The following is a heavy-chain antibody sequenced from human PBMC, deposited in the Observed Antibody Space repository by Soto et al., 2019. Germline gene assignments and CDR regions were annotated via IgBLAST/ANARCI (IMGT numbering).Heavy chain of an antibody. CDR1: VFTFSSYG. J-gene: IGHJ5*02. V-gene: IGHV3-30*18. Sequence: GSLRLSCAASVFTFSSYGMHWVRQAPGKGLEWVAVISYDGSNKYYADSVKGRFTISRDNSKNTLYLQMNSLRAEDTAVYYCAKDPRGTANWFDPWGQGTLVTVSS. CDR3: AKDPRGTANWFDP. CDR2: ISYDGSNK. D-gene: IGHD1-1*01.